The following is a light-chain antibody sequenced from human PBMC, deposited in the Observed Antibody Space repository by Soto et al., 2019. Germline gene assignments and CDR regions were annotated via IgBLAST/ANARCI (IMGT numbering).Light chain of an antibody. V-gene: IGLV1-40*01. J-gene: IGLJ1*01. CDR1: SSNIGAGYD. CDR2: GNI. Sequence: QSVLTQPPSVSGVPGQRVTISCTGSSSNIGAGYDVHWYQQRPGTAPKLLIFGNINRPSGVPDRFSGSKSGTSASLAITGLQAEDEGDYFCCSYSGTSRGRYVFGTGTKLTVL. CDR3: CSYSGTSRGRYV.